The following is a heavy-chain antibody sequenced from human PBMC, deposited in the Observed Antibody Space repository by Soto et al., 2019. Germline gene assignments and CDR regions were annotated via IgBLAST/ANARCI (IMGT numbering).Heavy chain of an antibody. D-gene: IGHD6-19*01. V-gene: IGHV1-2*04. Sequence: ASVKVSCKASGYTFTGYYMHWVRQAPGQGLEWMGWINPNSGGTNYAQKFQGWVTMTRDTSISTAYMELGRLRSDDTAVYYCARLAVAGTEFDYWGQGTLVTVSS. CDR1: GYTFTGYY. CDR2: INPNSGGT. J-gene: IGHJ4*02. CDR3: ARLAVAGTEFDY.